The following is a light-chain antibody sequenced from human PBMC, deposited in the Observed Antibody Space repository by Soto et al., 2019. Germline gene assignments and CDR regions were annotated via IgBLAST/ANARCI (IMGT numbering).Light chain of an antibody. Sequence: DIQMTQSPSTLSASVGDRVTITCRASQSIGSSLAWYQQKPVKAPKLLIYKASNLESGVPSRFSGSGSGTEFTLTISSLQPDDFATYYCQQYNSYPVTFGQGTKLEIK. CDR2: KAS. V-gene: IGKV1-5*03. J-gene: IGKJ2*01. CDR1: QSIGSS. CDR3: QQYNSYPVT.